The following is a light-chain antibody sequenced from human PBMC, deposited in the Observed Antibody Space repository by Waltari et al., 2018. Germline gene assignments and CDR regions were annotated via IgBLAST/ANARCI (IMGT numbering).Light chain of an antibody. Sequence: QSALTQPASVSGSPGQSITISCTGTSSDVGNYNLVSWYQQHTGKAPKLMIYEVATRPSGVSNRFSGSKSGNTASLTISGLQAEDEADYYCCSYAASSTWVFGGGTKLTVL. CDR1: SSDVGNYNL. CDR2: EVA. J-gene: IGLJ3*02. CDR3: CSYAASSTWV. V-gene: IGLV2-23*02.